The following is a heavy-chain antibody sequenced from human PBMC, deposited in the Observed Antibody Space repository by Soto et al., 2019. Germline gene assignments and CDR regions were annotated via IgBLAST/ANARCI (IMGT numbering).Heavy chain of an antibody. CDR3: ARQWGGYSGYEYRYFDY. V-gene: IGHV1-69*01. D-gene: IGHD5-12*01. CDR1: GGTFSSYA. CDR2: IIPIFGTA. Sequence: QVQLVQSGAEVKKPGSSVKVSCKASGGTFSSYAISWVRQAPGQGLEWMGGIIPIFGTANYAQKFQGRVTITADESTSTAYRELSSLRSEDTAVYYCARQWGGYSGYEYRYFDYWGQGTLVTVSS. J-gene: IGHJ4*02.